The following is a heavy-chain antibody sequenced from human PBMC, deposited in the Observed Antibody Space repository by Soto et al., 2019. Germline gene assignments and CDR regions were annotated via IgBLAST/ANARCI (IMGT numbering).Heavy chain of an antibody. Sequence: QLQLQESGPGLVKPSETLSLTCTVSGGSISSSSYYWGWIRQPPGKGLEWIGSIYYSGSTYYNPSLESRVTISVDTSKNQFSRKLSSVTAADTAVYYCARLGGFLEWLLSPEYFQHWGQGTLVTVSS. V-gene: IGHV4-39*01. J-gene: IGHJ1*01. D-gene: IGHD3-3*01. CDR3: ARLGGFLEWLLSPEYFQH. CDR2: IYYSGST. CDR1: GGSISSSSYY.